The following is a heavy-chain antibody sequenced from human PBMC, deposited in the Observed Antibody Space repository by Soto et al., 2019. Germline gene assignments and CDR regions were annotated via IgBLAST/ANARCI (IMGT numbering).Heavy chain of an antibody. CDR1: GFIFSDHY. V-gene: IGHV3-72*01. CDR3: AKDSPSYTTSPFSFDS. CDR2: SRNKVNGYTT. Sequence: LRLSCAASGFIFSDHYMDWVRQAPGKGLEWVGRSRNKVNGYTTEYAASVKGRFTISRDDSKDALFLQMNNVKTEDTAVYYCAKDSPSYTTSPFSFDSWGPGTLLTVSS. J-gene: IGHJ4*02. D-gene: IGHD2-2*02.